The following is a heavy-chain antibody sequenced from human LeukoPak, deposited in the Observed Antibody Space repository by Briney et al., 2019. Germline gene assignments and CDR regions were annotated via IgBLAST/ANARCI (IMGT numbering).Heavy chain of an antibody. CDR3: ARDRVELWLLEGVDY. V-gene: IGHV3-11*01. J-gene: IGHJ4*02. CDR2: ISSSGSTI. D-gene: IGHD5-18*01. Sequence: PGGSLRLSCAASGFTFSDYYMSWIRQAPGKGLEWVSSISSSGSTIYYPDSVKGRFTISRDNAKHSLYLQMNRLRAEDTAVYYCARDRVELWLLEGVDYWGERTLVTVSS. CDR1: GFTFSDYY.